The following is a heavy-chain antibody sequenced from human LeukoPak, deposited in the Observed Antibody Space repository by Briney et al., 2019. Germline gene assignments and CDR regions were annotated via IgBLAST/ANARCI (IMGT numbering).Heavy chain of an antibody. CDR3: ARMSLVPAAIGTQPFDY. Sequence: GASVRVSCKASGYTFTSYYMHWVRQAPGQGLEWMGIINPSGGSTSYAQKFQGRVTMTRDTSTSTVYMELSSLRSEDTAVYYCARMSLVPAAIGTQPFDYWGQGTLVTVSS. V-gene: IGHV1-46*01. CDR2: INPSGGST. J-gene: IGHJ4*02. CDR1: GYTFTSYY. D-gene: IGHD2-2*02.